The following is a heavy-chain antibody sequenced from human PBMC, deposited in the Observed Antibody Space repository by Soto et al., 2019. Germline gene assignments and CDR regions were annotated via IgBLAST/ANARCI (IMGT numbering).Heavy chain of an antibody. CDR3: ARGPYDILTGYPSRYGMDV. CDR2: IIPFFGTA. D-gene: IGHD3-9*01. CDR1: GGTFSSYA. V-gene: IGHV1-69*01. J-gene: IGHJ6*02. Sequence: QVQLVQSGAEVKKPGSSVKVSCKASGGTFSSYAISWVRQAPGQGLDWLGGIIPFFGTANYAQKFQGRVTITADESTSTAYMELSSLRSEDTAVYYCARGPYDILTGYPSRYGMDVWGQGTTVTVSS.